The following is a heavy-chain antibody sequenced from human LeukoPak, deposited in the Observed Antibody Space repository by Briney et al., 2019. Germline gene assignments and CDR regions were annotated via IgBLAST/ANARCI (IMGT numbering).Heavy chain of an antibody. D-gene: IGHD6-13*01. Sequence: SEPQSLTCSVCGGSNSTYYGRWLRKPREKGVEGIRYLNYSGNTNYNPSLKSRVTISVDTSKNQFSLNLSSVTAADTAVYYCARLCIEAARLFDYWGQGTLVTVSS. CDR1: GGSNSTYY. V-gene: IGHV4-59*08. J-gene: IGHJ4*02. CDR2: LNYSGNT. CDR3: ARLCIEAARLFDY.